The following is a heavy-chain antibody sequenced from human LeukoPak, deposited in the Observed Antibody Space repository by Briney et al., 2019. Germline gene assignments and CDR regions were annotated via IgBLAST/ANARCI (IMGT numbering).Heavy chain of an antibody. CDR1: GDAFSNYA. Sequence: SVKVSCKASGDAFSNYAINWVRQAPGQGLEWMGRITPIFGTAKYAQKFQGRVTITTDESTSTAYMELSSLKSEDTAIYYCATEEEVLAAFDYWGQGTLVTVSS. D-gene: IGHD3-3*02. CDR2: ITPIFGTA. V-gene: IGHV1-69*05. J-gene: IGHJ4*02. CDR3: ATEEEVLAAFDY.